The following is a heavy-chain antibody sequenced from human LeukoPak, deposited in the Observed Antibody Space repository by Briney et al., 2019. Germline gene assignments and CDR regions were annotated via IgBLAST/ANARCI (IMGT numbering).Heavy chain of an antibody. J-gene: IGHJ4*02. D-gene: IGHD3-3*01. Sequence: PGGSLRLSCAASGFTFSSYWMHWVRQAPGKGLVWVSRINSDGSSTSYADSVKGRFTISRDNAKNTLYLQMNSLRAEDTAVRYCARTYYDFWSGYFFDYWGQGTLVTVSS. CDR3: ARTYYDFWSGYFFDY. CDR1: GFTFSSYW. V-gene: IGHV3-74*01. CDR2: INSDGSST.